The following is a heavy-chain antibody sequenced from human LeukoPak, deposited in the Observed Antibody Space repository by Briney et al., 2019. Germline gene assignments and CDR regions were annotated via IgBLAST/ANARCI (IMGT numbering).Heavy chain of an antibody. Sequence: SETLPLTCAVYGGSFSGYYWSWIRQPPGKGLEWIGEINHSGSTNYNPSLKSRVTISVDTSKNQFSLKLSSVTAADTAVYYCARGAYYDIFTGYYTLSYYFDYWGQGTLVTVSS. CDR3: ARGAYYDIFTGYYTLSYYFDY. D-gene: IGHD3-9*01. CDR2: INHSGST. J-gene: IGHJ4*02. CDR1: GGSFSGYY. V-gene: IGHV4-34*01.